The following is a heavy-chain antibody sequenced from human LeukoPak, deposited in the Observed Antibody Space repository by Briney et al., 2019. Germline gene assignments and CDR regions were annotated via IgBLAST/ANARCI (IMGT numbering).Heavy chain of an antibody. CDR3: ANEIRPNDY. CDR2: IDISGGAT. CDR1: GFPFSSHA. D-gene: IGHD3-16*01. J-gene: IGHJ4*02. Sequence: GGSLRLSCAASGFPFSSHAMCWVRQAPGKGLEWVSSIDISGGATWYADSVRGRFTISRDNSKNTLYLQMTSLRVEDTALYYCANEIRPNDYWGQGTLVSVSS. V-gene: IGHV3-23*05.